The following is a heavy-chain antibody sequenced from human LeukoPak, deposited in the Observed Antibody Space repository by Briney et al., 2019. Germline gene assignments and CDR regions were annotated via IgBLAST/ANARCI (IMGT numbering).Heavy chain of an antibody. V-gene: IGHV4-34*01. CDR2: INHSGST. CDR3: TRQGCLGRSGYDY. J-gene: IGHJ4*02. Sequence: PSETLSLTCAVYGGSFSGYYWSWIRQPPGKGLEWIGEINHSGSTNYNPSLKSRVTISVDTSKNQFSLKLSSVTAADTAVYYCTRQGCLGRSGYDYWGQGTLVTVSS. CDR1: GGSFSGYY. D-gene: IGHD3-22*01.